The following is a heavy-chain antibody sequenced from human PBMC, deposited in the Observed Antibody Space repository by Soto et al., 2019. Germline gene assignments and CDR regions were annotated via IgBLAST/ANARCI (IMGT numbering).Heavy chain of an antibody. CDR3: ARDRPYCTNGVCYDYYYYMDV. V-gene: IGHV1-2*06. D-gene: IGHD2-8*01. Sequence: ASVKVSCKASGYTFVDYYIHWVRLAPGQGLEWVGLVNPKDASTYYAQRFQGRVAMTKDTTTNTVYMDLSGLRSDDTAVYYCARDRPYCTNGVCYDYYYYMDVWGKGTTVTVSS. J-gene: IGHJ6*03. CDR1: GYTFVDYY. CDR2: VNPKDAST.